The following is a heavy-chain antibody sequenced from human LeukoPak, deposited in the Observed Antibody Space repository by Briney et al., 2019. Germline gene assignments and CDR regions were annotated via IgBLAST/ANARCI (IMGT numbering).Heavy chain of an antibody. CDR3: ARDRGTYYFDY. V-gene: IGHV3-74*01. J-gene: IGHJ4*02. CDR2: INSDGSTT. Sequence: GGSLRLSCAASGFTFSSYWMHWVRQAPGKGLVWVSRINSDGSTTTYADSVKGRFTISRDNAKNTLYLQMNSLRAEDTAVYYCARDRGTYYFDYWGQGTLVTVSS. D-gene: IGHD1-26*01. CDR1: GFTFSSYW.